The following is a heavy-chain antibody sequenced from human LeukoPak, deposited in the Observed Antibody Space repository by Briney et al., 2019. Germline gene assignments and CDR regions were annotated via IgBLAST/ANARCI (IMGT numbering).Heavy chain of an antibody. J-gene: IGHJ4*02. CDR2: ISGSGRTT. CDR3: VEEARYCSGGSCYAVLDY. D-gene: IGHD2-15*01. CDR1: GFTFSSYT. Sequence: GGSLRLSCAASGFTFSSYTMSCVRQAPGKGLQWVSAISGSGRTTYYTNSVKGRFTISRDNSKNTVYLQMNSLRVEDTAVYYCVEEARYCSGGSCYAVLDYWGQGTMVTVSS. V-gene: IGHV3-23*01.